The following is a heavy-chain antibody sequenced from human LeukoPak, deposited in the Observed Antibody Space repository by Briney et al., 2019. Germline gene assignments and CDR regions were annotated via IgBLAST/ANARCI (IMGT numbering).Heavy chain of an antibody. J-gene: IGHJ5*02. CDR2: MYYSGST. D-gene: IGHD3-22*01. Sequence: PSETLSLTCTVSGGSISSGDYYWSWIRQPPGKGLEWIAYMYYSGSTYYNPSLKSRVTMTADTSKNQLSLKLSSVTAADTAVYYCARPYYYDSRIDPWGQGILVTVSS. V-gene: IGHV4-30-4*01. CDR3: ARPYYYDSRIDP. CDR1: GGSISSGDYY.